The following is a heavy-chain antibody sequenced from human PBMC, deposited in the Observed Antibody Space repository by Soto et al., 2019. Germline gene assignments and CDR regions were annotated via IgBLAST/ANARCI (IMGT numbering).Heavy chain of an antibody. CDR2: IYVTGAV. J-gene: IGHJ5*02. Sequence: PSETLSLTCSVSGAALNSGNYYWNWIRQVPGKGLEWSGHIYVTGAVDYNPSLRDRITISQDTSERQFSLNLRLVTAADTAVYYCARLRIATNNYKWFDPWGQGTLVTVSS. D-gene: IGHD2-21*01. CDR1: GAALNSGNYY. CDR3: ARLRIATNNYKWFDP. V-gene: IGHV4-31*03.